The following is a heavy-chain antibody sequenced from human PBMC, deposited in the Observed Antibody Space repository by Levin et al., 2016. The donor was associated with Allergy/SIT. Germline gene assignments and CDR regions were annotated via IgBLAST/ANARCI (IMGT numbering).Heavy chain of an antibody. Sequence: ASVKVSCKASGYTFTTHYIHWVRQAPGQGLEWMTIINPKDGYAKFPEKFQGRVTVTRDTSTSTVFMELNGLTSDDTAVYYCSRERPATCYFDTWGQGTLVTVSS. J-gene: IGHJ5*02. D-gene: IGHD2-15*01. CDR3: SRERPATCYFDT. CDR2: INPKDGYA. V-gene: IGHV1-46*01. CDR1: GYTFTTHY.